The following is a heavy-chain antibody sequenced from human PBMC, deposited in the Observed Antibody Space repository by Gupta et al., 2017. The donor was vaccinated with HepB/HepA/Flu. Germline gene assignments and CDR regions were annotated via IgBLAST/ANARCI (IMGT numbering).Heavy chain of an antibody. V-gene: IGHV3-74*01. CDR3: ARDTGEGFDP. D-gene: IGHD2-8*02. J-gene: IGHJ5*02. CDR2: INSDGSST. CDR1: GFTFRSHW. Sequence: EVQVVESGGGLAQPGGSLRLSCAAFGFTFRSHWMHWVRQAPGKGLVWVSRINSDGSSTRHADSVKGRFTISRDNAKSTLYLQMNSLRVEDTAVYYCARDTGEGFDPWGQGTLVTVSS.